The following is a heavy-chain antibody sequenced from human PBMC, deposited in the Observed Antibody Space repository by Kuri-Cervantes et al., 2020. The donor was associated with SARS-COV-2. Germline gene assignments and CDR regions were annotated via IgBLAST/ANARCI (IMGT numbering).Heavy chain of an antibody. CDR3: AKDHFGVHDF. J-gene: IGHJ4*02. V-gene: IGHV3-30*18. CDR2: ISYDGKHK. D-gene: IGHD2-21*01. Sequence: GGSLRLSCAASGFNFSRADMHWVRQAPGKGLEWVAFISYDGKHKKCIGSEKGRFAISRDNSQNTLLLQMTSLRSEDTAMYYCAKDHFGVHDFWGQGTLVTVSS. CDR1: GFNFSRAD.